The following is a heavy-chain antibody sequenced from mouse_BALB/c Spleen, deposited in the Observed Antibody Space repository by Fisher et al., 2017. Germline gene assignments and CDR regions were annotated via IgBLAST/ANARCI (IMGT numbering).Heavy chain of an antibody. J-gene: IGHJ4*01. CDR3: ARSTWRVYAMDY. V-gene: IGHV5-9-1*01. Sequence: RFTISRDNAKNTLYLQMTSLRSEDTAMYYCARSTWRVYAMDYWAQGTSVTVSS.